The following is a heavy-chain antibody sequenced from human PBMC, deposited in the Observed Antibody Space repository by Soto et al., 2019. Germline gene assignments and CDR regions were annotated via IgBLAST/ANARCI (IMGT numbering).Heavy chain of an antibody. CDR2: IIPIFGTA. CDR3: AIDILTGYYSVYYYYGMDV. D-gene: IGHD3-9*01. Sequence: GASVKVSCKASGGTFSSYAISWVRQAPGQGLEWMGGIIPIFGTANYAQKFQGRVTITADESTSTAYMELSSLRSEDTAVYYCAIDILTGYYSVYYYYGMDVWGQGTTVTGSS. V-gene: IGHV1-69*13. J-gene: IGHJ6*02. CDR1: GGTFSSYA.